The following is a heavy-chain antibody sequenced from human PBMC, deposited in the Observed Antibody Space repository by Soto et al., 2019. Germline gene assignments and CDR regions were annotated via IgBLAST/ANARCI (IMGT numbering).Heavy chain of an antibody. V-gene: IGHV3-23*01. CDR2: IRGSGDVT. Sequence: GGSLRLSCAASGFTFSNYAMTWVRQAPGKGLEWASVIRGSGDVTYYADSVQGRFAISRDNSKNTLYLQMNSLRDEDTAIYYCAKHGGPSYSYYMDVWGKGTTVTVLL. CDR1: GFTFSNYA. J-gene: IGHJ6*03. D-gene: IGHD3-3*01. CDR3: AKHGGPSYSYYMDV.